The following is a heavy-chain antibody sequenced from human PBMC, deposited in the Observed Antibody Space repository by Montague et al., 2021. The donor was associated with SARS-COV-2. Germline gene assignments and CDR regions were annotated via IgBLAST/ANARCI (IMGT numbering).Heavy chain of an antibody. CDR3: ARGGGYRTIVGVFIRGSSDFDY. Sequence: SETLSLTCAVYGGSFSGYYWSWIRQPPGKGLEWIGEIYHSGSTSYNPSLKSRVTISVDTSKNQFSLKLSSVTAADTAMYYCARGGGYRTIVGVFIRGSSDFDYGGQGTLVTVSS. CDR2: IYHSGST. J-gene: IGHJ4*02. V-gene: IGHV4-34*01. CDR1: GGSFSGYY. D-gene: IGHD3-3*01.